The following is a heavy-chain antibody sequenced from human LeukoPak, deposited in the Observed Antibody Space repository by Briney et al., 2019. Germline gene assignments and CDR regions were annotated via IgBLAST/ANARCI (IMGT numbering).Heavy chain of an antibody. V-gene: IGHV3-20*04. CDR2: INWYGGST. CDR3: ARDLVTTYYFDY. J-gene: IGHJ4*02. CDR1: GFPFDDYG. D-gene: IGHD4-11*01. Sequence: GGSLRLSCAASGFPFDDYGMSWVRQAPGKGLEWVSGINWYGGSTGYADSVKGRFTISRDNAKNSLYLQMNSLRAEDTALYYCARDLVTTYYFDYWGQGTLVTVSS.